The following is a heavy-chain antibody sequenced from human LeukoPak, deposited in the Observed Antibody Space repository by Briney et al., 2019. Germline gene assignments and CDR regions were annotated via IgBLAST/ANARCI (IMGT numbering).Heavy chain of an antibody. J-gene: IGHJ5*02. V-gene: IGHV1-2*02. CDR1: GYTFTGYY. Sequence: ASVKVSCKASGYTFTGYYMHWVRQAPGQGLEWMGWINPNSGGTNYAQKFQGRVTMTRDMSTSTVYMELSSLRSEDTAVYYCARGRGTFGGVIVRRNWFDPWGQGTLVTVSS. CDR3: ARGRGTFGGVIVRRNWFDP. D-gene: IGHD3-16*02. CDR2: INPNSGGT.